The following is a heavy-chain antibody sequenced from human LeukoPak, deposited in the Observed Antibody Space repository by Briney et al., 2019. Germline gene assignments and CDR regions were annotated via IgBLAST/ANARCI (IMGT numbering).Heavy chain of an antibody. D-gene: IGHD2-2*01. V-gene: IGHV4-31*03. J-gene: IGHJ6*02. CDR1: GGSISSGGYY. CDR3: ARDRDIVVVPATIKVRDYGMDV. Sequence: ASQNLSLTCTVSGGSISSGGYYWSWIRQPPGKGLEWIGYIYYSGSTYYNPSLKSRVTISVETSKNQFSLKLSSVTAADTAVYYCARDRDIVVVPATIKVRDYGMDVWGQGTTVTVSS. CDR2: IYYSGST.